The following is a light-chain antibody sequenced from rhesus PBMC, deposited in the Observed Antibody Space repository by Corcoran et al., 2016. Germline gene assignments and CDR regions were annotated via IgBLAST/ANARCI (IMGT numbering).Light chain of an antibody. V-gene: IGKV1-25*01. CDR3: QHYYSTPRT. Sequence: DIQMTQSPSSLSASVGDRVTITCRASQGITNDLAWYQQKPGETPKLLIYEASSLQSGIPSRFSGSGSGTDFTLTTSSLQSEDCATYYCQHYYSTPRTFGQGTKVEIK. CDR1: QGITND. J-gene: IGKJ1*01. CDR2: EAS.